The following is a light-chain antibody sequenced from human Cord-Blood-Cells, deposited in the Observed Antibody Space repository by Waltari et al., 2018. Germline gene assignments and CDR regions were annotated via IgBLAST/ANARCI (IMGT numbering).Light chain of an antibody. J-gene: IGLJ2*01. Sequence: QSALTQPASVSGSSGQSITISCTGTSSDVGGYNYVSWYQQHPGKAPKLMICDVSKRPSGVSYRFSGSKSGNTASLTISGRQAEDEADYYCSSYTSSSTLVFGGGTKLTVL. CDR2: DVS. CDR3: SSYTSSSTLV. V-gene: IGLV2-14*01. CDR1: SSDVGGYNY.